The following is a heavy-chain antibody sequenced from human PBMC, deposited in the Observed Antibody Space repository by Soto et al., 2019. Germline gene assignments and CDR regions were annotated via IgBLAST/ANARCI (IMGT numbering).Heavy chain of an antibody. D-gene: IGHD5-18*01. CDR2: IYWDDDE. CDR3: AHRPRAFSYHFDY. CDR1: GFSLTTRGVG. Sequence: QITLKESGPTLVKPTQTLTLTCTFSGFSLTTRGVGVGWIRQPPGKALEWLALIYWDDDEGYSPSLKSRLTSTKDTSKTQVVLTMTHMDPVDTATYYCAHRPRAFSYHFDYWGQGTLVTVSS. J-gene: IGHJ4*02. V-gene: IGHV2-5*02.